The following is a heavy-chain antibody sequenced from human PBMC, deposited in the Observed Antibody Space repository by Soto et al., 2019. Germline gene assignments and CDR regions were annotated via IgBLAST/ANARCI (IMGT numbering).Heavy chain of an antibody. CDR2: IYWDDDK. J-gene: IGHJ4*02. CDR3: AQRSPSYGCLAY. CDR1: GFSLSTSGVG. Sequence: QITLKESGPTLVKPTQPLTLTCTFSGFSLSTSGVGVGCIRQPPGEALEWLALIYWDDDKRYSPSLKSRLTITKDTSKNQVVLTMTNMDPVDTGTYFCAQRSPSYGCLAYWGQGALVTVSS. V-gene: IGHV2-5*02. D-gene: IGHD5-18*01.